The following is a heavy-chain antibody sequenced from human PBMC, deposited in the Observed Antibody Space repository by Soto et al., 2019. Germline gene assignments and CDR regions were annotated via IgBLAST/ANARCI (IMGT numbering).Heavy chain of an antibody. D-gene: IGHD3-3*01. Sequence: ASVKVSCKASGYTFTNNDINWVRQAPGQGLEWIGWMNTNTNTTDSAEVYEGRVSLTWDTSISTAYMELRSLRSEDTAIYYCARSSGGVFGIIIEGSNWFAPWGQGTLVTVSS. CDR3: ARSSGGVFGIIIEGSNWFAP. V-gene: IGHV1-8*01. J-gene: IGHJ5*02. CDR2: MNTNTNTT. CDR1: GYTFTNND.